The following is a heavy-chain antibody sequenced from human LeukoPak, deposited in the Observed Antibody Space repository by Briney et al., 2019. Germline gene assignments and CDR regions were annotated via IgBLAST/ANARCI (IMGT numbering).Heavy chain of an antibody. J-gene: IGHJ4*02. CDR2: INPNSGGT. D-gene: IGHD4-23*01. CDR3: ARESDYGGNSGDFDY. V-gene: IGHV1-2*02. CDR1: GYTFTGYY. Sequence: ASVKVSCKASGYTFTGYYMHWVRQAPGQGLEWMGGINPNSGGTNYAQKFQGRVTMTRDTSISTAYMELSRLRSDDTAVYYCARESDYGGNSGDFDYWGQGTLVTVSS.